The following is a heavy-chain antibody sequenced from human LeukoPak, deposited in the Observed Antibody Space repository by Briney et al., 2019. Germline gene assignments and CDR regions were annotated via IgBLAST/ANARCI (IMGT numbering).Heavy chain of an antibody. D-gene: IGHD3-16*01. CDR1: GFTFSTYG. CDR3: AREFYNWGSSDY. J-gene: IGHJ4*02. CDR2: IWYDGSNK. Sequence: PGGSLRLSCAASGFTFSTYGMHWVRQASGKGLEWVAVIWYDGSNKYYAESVKGRFTISRDNSKNTLYLQMNSLRAEDTAVYYCAREFYNWGSSDYWGQGTLVTVSS. V-gene: IGHV3-33*01.